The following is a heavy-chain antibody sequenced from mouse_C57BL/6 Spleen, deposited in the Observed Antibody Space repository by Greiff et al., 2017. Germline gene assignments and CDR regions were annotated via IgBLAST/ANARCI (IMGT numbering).Heavy chain of an antibody. D-gene: IGHD2-3*01. CDR3: ARSGSYGGYYAWLAY. V-gene: IGHV1-54*01. Sequence: QVQLQQSGAELVRPGTSVKVSCKASGYAFTNYLIEWVKQRPGQGLEWIGVINPGSGGTNYNEKFKGKATLTADKSSSTAYMQLSSLTSEDSAVYFWARSGSYGGYYAWLAYWGQGTLVTVSA. J-gene: IGHJ3*01. CDR1: GYAFTNYL. CDR2: INPGSGGT.